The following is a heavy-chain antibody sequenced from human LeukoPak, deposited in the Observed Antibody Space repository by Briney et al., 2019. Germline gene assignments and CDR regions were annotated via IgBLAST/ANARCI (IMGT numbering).Heavy chain of an antibody. CDR1: GFTFSSYW. Sequence: GGSLRLSCAASGFTFSSYWMHWVRQAPGKGLVWVSRINSDGSSTSYADSVKGRFTISRDNAKNTLYLQMNSLRAEDTAVYYCARDQVTYYYDSSGYTDYWGQGTLVTVSS. V-gene: IGHV3-74*01. J-gene: IGHJ4*02. CDR2: INSDGSST. CDR3: ARDQVTYYYDSSGYTDY. D-gene: IGHD3-22*01.